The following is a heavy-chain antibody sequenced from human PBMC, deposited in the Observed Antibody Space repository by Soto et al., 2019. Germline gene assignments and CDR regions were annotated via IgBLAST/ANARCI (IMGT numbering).Heavy chain of an antibody. CDR3: GRDYDFWSGYYPGTCDY. CDR1: GFTFSDWS. Sequence: EVHLVESGGNLVQPGGSLRLSCAVSGFTFSDWSINWVRQAPGKGLEWVAYISSGGNTIYYADSVKGRFTIYRDNAKNSLSMQMNRLRDEDTSIYYCGRDYDFWSGYYPGTCDYWGQGTLVTVSS. D-gene: IGHD3-3*01. CDR2: ISSGGNTI. V-gene: IGHV3-48*02. J-gene: IGHJ4*02.